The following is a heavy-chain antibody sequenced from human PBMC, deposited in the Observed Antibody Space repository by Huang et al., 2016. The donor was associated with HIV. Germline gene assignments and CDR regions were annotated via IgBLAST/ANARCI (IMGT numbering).Heavy chain of an antibody. CDR1: GFTLSGSA. J-gene: IGHJ3*02. CDR2: IRRKINGYAT. D-gene: IGHD3-22*01. CDR3: SRHPFDYYDSTDTGALDI. V-gene: IGHV3-73*02. Sequence: EVQLVESGGGLVQPGGSLKLSCAASGFTLSGSAMHWVRQASVRGLHLVGRIRRKINGYATVYYASVKGRFTIARDDSKNTAYLQMNSLKTEDTAVYYCSRHPFDYYDSTDTGALDIWGQGTMVTVSS.